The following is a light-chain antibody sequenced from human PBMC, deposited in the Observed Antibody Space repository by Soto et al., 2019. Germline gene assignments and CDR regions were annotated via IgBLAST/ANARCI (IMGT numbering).Light chain of an antibody. CDR1: QSVSSH. Sequence: EIVLTLSPATLSLSPGERATLSCRASQSVSSHLLWYQQKPGQAPRLLIYDASSRATGIPARFSGSGSGTDFTLTISSLEPEDFAVYYCQQRNNWPRLTFGGGTKVEI. J-gene: IGKJ4*01. CDR3: QQRNNWPRLT. CDR2: DAS. V-gene: IGKV3-11*01.